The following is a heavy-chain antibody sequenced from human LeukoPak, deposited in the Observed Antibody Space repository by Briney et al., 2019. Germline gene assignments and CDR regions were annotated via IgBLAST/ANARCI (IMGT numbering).Heavy chain of an antibody. CDR3: ATLGGGYCSGGSCYFAVDFDY. D-gene: IGHD2-15*01. Sequence: SETLSLTCTVSGGSISSYYWSWIRQPAGKGLEWIGRIYTSGSTNYNPSLKSRVTMSVDTSKNQFSLKLSSVTAADTAVYYCATLGGGYCSGGSCYFAVDFDYWGQGTLVTVSS. CDR1: GGSISSYY. J-gene: IGHJ4*02. V-gene: IGHV4-4*07. CDR2: IYTSGST.